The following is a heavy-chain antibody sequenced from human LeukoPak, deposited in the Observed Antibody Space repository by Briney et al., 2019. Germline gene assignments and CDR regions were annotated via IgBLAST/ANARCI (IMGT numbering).Heavy chain of an antibody. CDR1: GYTFTSYA. V-gene: IGHV1-3*01. J-gene: IGHJ2*01. CDR2: INAGNGIT. Sequence: ASVKVSCKASGYTFTSYAMHWVRQAPGQRLEWMGWINAGNGITKYSQKFQGRVTITRDTSASTAYMELSSLRSEDTAVYYCARSGYSSGWYFDLWGRGTLVTVSS. CDR3: ARSGYSSGWYFDL. D-gene: IGHD6-19*01.